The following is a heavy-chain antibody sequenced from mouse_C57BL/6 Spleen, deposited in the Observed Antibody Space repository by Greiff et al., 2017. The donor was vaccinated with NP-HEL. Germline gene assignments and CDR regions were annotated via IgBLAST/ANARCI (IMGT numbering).Heavy chain of an antibody. D-gene: IGHD2-3*01. CDR1: GYTFTSYW. CDR3: ARKGDGYYAPWFAY. CDR2: IDPSDSYT. J-gene: IGHJ3*01. Sequence: VQLQQPGAQLVMPGASVKLSCKASGYTFTSYWMHWVKQRPGQGLEWIGEIDPSDSYTNYKQKFKGKSTLTVDKSSSTAYMQLSSLTSEDSAVYYCARKGDGYYAPWFAYWGQGTLVTVSA. V-gene: IGHV1-69*01.